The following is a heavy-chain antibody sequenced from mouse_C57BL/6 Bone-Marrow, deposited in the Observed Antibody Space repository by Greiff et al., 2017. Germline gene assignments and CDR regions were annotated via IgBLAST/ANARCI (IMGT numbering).Heavy chain of an antibody. CDR3: ARRSIYYDYHAMDY. Sequence: EVKLVESGGGLVQPGGSLKLSCAASGFTFSDYYMYWVRQTPEKRLEWVAYISNGGGSTYYPDTVNGRFTISRDNAKNTLYLQMSRLKSEDTAMYYCARRSIYYDYHAMDYWGQGTSVTVSS. CDR2: ISNGGGST. CDR1: GFTFSDYY. V-gene: IGHV5-12*01. J-gene: IGHJ4*01. D-gene: IGHD2-1*01.